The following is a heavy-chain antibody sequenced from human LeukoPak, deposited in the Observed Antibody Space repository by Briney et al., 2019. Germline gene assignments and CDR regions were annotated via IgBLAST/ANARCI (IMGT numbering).Heavy chain of an antibody. CDR2: INNSGST. J-gene: IGHJ5*02. CDR3: AREFGSGSEFDP. Sequence: SETLSLTCTVSGGSISSYYWSRIRQPAGRGLEWIGRINNSGSTNYNPSLKSRVTMSVDTSKNQFSLNLTSVTAADTAVYYCAREFGSGSEFDPWGQGTLVTVSS. CDR1: GGSISSYY. V-gene: IGHV4-4*07. D-gene: IGHD3-10*01.